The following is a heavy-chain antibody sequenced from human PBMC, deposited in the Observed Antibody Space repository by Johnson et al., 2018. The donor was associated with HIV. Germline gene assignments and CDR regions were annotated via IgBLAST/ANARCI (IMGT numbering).Heavy chain of an antibody. CDR3: ARESPGYAFDI. V-gene: IGHV3-30*14. CDR1: GFTLSSYV. D-gene: IGHD1-1*01. CDR2: MSYDGSDK. Sequence: QVQLVESGGGLVQPGGSLRLSCAVSGFTLSSYVMHWVRQAPGKGLEWVAVMSYDGSDKYYADSVKGRFTISRDNSKNTLYLQMNSLRAGDTAVYYCARESPGYAFDIWGQGTMVTVSS. J-gene: IGHJ3*02.